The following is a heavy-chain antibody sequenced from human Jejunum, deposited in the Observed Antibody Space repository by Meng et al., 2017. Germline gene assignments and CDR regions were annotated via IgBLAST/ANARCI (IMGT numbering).Heavy chain of an antibody. J-gene: IGHJ6*02. CDR2: IKQEGSEK. CDR3: ARERGVIITYAMDV. Sequence: GGSLRLSCAASGFTFSSYWMNWVRQAPGKGLEWVANIKQEGSEKSYVDAVKGRFTISRDNPKNSLYLQMNSLRAEDTAVYYCARERGVIITYAMDVWGPGTTVTVSS. V-gene: IGHV3-7*01. D-gene: IGHD3-10*01. CDR1: GFTFSSYW.